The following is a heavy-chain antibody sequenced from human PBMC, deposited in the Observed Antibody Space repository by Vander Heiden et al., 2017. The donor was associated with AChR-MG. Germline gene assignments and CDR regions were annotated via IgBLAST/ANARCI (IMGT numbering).Heavy chain of an antibody. CDR2: IIPIFGTV. Sequence: QVQLVQSGADVVKPGSSVQVSCRTSGGTFSIYAINWVRQAPGQGLEWMGGIIPIFGTVNYAQKFQGRVTITADESTRTVYMELSSLRSEDTAVYYCAIIVVVPTTRDFWGQGTLVIVSS. CDR1: GGTFSIYA. CDR3: AIIVVVPTTRDF. V-gene: IGHV1-69*01. D-gene: IGHD2-2*01. J-gene: IGHJ4*02.